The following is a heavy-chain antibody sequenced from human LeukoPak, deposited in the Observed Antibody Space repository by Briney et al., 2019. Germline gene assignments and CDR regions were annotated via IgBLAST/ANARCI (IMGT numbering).Heavy chain of an antibody. CDR3: ARDYGSGRDNWFDP. V-gene: IGHV1-18*01. Sequence: ASVKVSCKASGYTFTSYGIYWLRQAPGQGIEWVGWINAYNGHTNYAQKFEVRVTMTTDTSTSTAYKELRSLRSDLRAVYYCARDYGSGRDNWFDPWGQGTLVTVSS. CDR2: INAYNGHT. J-gene: IGHJ5*02. D-gene: IGHD3-10*01. CDR1: GYTFTSYG.